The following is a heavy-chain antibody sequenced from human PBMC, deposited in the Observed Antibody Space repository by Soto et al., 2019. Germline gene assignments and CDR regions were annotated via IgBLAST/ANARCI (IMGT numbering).Heavy chain of an antibody. CDR3: ARSIVVVPAVDY. CDR2: IYYSGST. V-gene: IGHV4-31*03. J-gene: IGHJ4*02. Sequence: SETLSLTCTVSGGSISSGGYYWSWIRQHPGKGLEWIGYIYYSGSTYYNPSLKSRVTISVDTSKNQFSLKLSSVTAADTAVYYCARSIVVVPAVDYWGQGTLVTVSS. CDR1: GGSISSGGYY. D-gene: IGHD2-2*01.